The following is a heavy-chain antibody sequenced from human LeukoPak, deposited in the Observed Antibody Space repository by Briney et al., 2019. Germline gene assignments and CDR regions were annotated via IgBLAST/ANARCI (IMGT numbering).Heavy chain of an antibody. V-gene: IGHV3-66*01. Sequence: GGSVRLSCVASGFTVTSNYMSWVRQSPGKGLEWVSLIYSAGNTYYADSVKGRFTISRDTSKNTVYLQMNYLRAEDTAVYYCAKRMTGYYNFDYWGQGTLVTVSS. J-gene: IGHJ4*02. D-gene: IGHD3-9*01. CDR2: IYSAGNT. CDR1: GFTVTSNY. CDR3: AKRMTGYYNFDY.